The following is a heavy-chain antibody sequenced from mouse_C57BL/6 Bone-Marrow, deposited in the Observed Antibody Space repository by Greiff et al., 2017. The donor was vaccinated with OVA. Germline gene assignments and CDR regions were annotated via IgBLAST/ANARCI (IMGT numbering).Heavy chain of an antibody. CDR2: ISNGGGST. V-gene: IGHV5-12*01. Sequence: EVMLVESGGGLVQPGGSLKLSCAASGFTFSDYYMYWVRQTPEKRLEWVAYISNGGGSTYYPDTVKGRFTISRDNAYNPLYLQESRLKSEDTAMDYCARQDDGSSYRYFDVWGTGTTVTVSS. CDR3: ARQDDGSSYRYFDV. J-gene: IGHJ1*03. CDR1: GFTFSDYY. D-gene: IGHD1-1*01.